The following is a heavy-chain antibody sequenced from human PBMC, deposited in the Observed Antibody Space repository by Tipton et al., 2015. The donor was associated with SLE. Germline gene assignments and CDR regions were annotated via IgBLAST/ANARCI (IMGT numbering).Heavy chain of an antibody. V-gene: IGHV4-39*07. CDR2: IYRTGLT. CDR3: ARVHSKGDAFDI. CDR1: GDSISRGIYY. Sequence: TLSLTCTVSGDSISRGIYYWAWIRQPPGKGLEWIAQIYRTGLTKYSPSLHSRVSISLNTSVNQLSLSLRSVIAADTAVYYCARVHSKGDAFDIWGQGILVTVSS. J-gene: IGHJ3*02.